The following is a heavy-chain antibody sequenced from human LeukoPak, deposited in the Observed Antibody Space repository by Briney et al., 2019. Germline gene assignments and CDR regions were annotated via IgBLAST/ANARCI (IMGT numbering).Heavy chain of an antibody. D-gene: IGHD3-3*01. V-gene: IGHV1-8*03. CDR2: MSPDSGDT. CDR3: ARVRLRNGYNWFDP. J-gene: IGHJ5*02. CDR1: GGTFSSYA. Sequence: ASAKVSCKASGGTFSSYAISWVRQAPGQGLEWMGWMSPDSGDTGYAHKFQGRVTITRNTSITTAYMELRSLTFEDTAVYYCARVRLRNGYNWFDPWGQGTLVTVSS.